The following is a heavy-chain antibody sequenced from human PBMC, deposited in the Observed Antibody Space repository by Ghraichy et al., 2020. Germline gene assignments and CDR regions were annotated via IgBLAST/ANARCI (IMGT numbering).Heavy chain of an antibody. J-gene: IGHJ4*02. D-gene: IGHD6-6*01. Sequence: SQTLSLTCAVYGGSFSGYYWSWIRQPPGKGLEWIGEINHSGSTNYNPSLKSRVTISVDTSKNQFSLKLSSVTAADTAVYYCASWGGAARTDFDYWGQGTLVTVSS. V-gene: IGHV4-34*01. CDR3: ASWGGAARTDFDY. CDR1: GGSFSGYY. CDR2: INHSGST.